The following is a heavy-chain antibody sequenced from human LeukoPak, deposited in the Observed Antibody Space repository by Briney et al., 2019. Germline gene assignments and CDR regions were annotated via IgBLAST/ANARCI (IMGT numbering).Heavy chain of an antibody. V-gene: IGHV4-59*01. CDR3: ARDVGATPGYFDY. J-gene: IGHJ4*02. CDR1: GGSISSYY. Sequence: SETLCLTCTVSGGSISSYYWSWIRQPPGKGLEWIGYMYYSGSTNYNPSTNYNPSLKSRVTISVDTSKNQFSLKLSSVTAADTAVYYCARDVGATPGYFDYWGQGTLVTVSS. D-gene: IGHD1-26*01. CDR2: MYYSGST.